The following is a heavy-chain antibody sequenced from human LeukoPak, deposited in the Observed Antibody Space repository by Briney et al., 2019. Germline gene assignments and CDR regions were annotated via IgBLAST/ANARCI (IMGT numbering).Heavy chain of an antibody. CDR3: ARTYYYDSSGYGNWFDP. J-gene: IGHJ5*02. CDR2: MNPNSGNT. V-gene: IGHV1-8*02. D-gene: IGHD3-22*01. Sequence: ASVKVSCKASGGTFSSYAISWVRQATGQGLEWMGWMNPNSGNTGYAQKFQGRVTMTRNTSISTAYMELSSLRSEDTAVYYCARTYYYDSSGYGNWFDPWGQGTLVTVSS. CDR1: GGTFSSYA.